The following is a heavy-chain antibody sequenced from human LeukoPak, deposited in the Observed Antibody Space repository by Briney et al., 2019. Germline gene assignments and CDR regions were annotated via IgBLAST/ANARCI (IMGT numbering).Heavy chain of an antibody. CDR2: IYYSGST. V-gene: IGHV4-59*01. Sequence: PETLSLTCTVSGGSISTYYWSWIRQPPGKGLEWIGYIYYSGSTNYNPSLKSRVTISLDTSKNQFSLKLTSVTAADTAVYFCARDRRHGDDWFDPWGQGTLVTVSS. D-gene: IGHD4-17*01. J-gene: IGHJ5*02. CDR3: ARDRRHGDDWFDP. CDR1: GGSISTYY.